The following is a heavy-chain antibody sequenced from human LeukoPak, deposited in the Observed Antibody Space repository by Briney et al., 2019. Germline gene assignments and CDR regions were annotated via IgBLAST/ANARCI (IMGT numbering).Heavy chain of an antibody. CDR2: VIPIFGTA. J-gene: IGHJ4*02. CDR3: ARDTVRGVITN. Sequence: SVKVSCKASGGTFSSYAISWVRQAPGQGLEWMGGVIPIFGTANYAQKFQGRVTITADESMSTAYMELSSLRSEDTAVYYCARDTVRGVITNWGQGTLVTVSS. V-gene: IGHV1-69*13. CDR1: GGTFSSYA. D-gene: IGHD3-10*01.